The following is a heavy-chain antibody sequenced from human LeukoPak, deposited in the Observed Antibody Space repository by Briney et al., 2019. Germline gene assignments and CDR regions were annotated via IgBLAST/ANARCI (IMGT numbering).Heavy chain of an antibody. D-gene: IGHD3-9*01. CDR1: GGSFSGYY. Sequence: PSETLSLTCAVYGGSFSGYYWSWIRQPPGKGLEWIGEINHSGSTNYNPSLKSRVTISVDTSKNQFSLKLSSVTAADTAVYYCARVGYDILTAMYNWFDPWGQGTLVTVSS. CDR3: ARVGYDILTAMYNWFDP. J-gene: IGHJ5*02. V-gene: IGHV4-34*01. CDR2: INHSGST.